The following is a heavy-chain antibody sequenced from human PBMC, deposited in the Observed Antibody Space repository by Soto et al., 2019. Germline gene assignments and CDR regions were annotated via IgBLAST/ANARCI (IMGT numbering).Heavy chain of an antibody. J-gene: IGHJ4*02. CDR1: GFTFSDHY. D-gene: IGHD5-18*01. CDR3: ARAPESGYSYGLDH. CDR2: ISSSGGYV. V-gene: IGHV3-11*06. Sequence: QVQLEESGGGLVKPGGSLRLSCVASGFTFSDHYMAWIRQAPGKGLEWLSYISSSGGYVRYADSVKGRFTVSRDNAKKSLFVEMNSLRVEDTAVYYCARAPESGYSYGLDHWGQGILVTVAS.